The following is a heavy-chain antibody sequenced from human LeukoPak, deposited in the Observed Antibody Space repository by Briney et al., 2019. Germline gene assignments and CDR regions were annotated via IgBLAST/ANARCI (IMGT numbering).Heavy chain of an antibody. CDR2: INPSSGAT. Sequence: ASVKVSCKTSGYTFIGYYMHWVRQAPGHGLEWMGWINPSSGATNYAQKLQGRVTMTTDTSTSTAYMELRSLRSDDTAVYYCAVTYDILTGGFDYWGQGTLVTVSS. CDR3: AVTYDILTGGFDY. V-gene: IGHV1-2*02. D-gene: IGHD3-9*01. J-gene: IGHJ4*02. CDR1: GYTFIGYY.